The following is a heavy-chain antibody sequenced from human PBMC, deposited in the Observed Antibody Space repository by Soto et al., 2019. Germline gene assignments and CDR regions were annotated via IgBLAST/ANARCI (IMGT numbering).Heavy chain of an antibody. J-gene: IGHJ4*02. D-gene: IGHD2-21*01. Sequence: QVQVVQSGAEVKKPESSVKVSCKPSGGTFNTYTVNWVRLAPGHGLEWMGRVIPILDMANYAQKFQDRVTITADRSTFTAYMELNSLPSDDTAVYYCAITYCRDNSCPRDFDFWGPGTRVTVSS. CDR2: VIPILDMA. CDR1: GGTFNTYT. V-gene: IGHV1-69*02. CDR3: AITYCRDNSCPRDFDF.